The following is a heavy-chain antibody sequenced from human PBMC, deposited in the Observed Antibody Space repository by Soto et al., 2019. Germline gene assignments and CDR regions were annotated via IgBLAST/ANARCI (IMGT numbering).Heavy chain of an antibody. D-gene: IGHD6-25*01. V-gene: IGHV4-39*01. J-gene: IGHJ6*02. CDR1: GGSISSGGYY. Sequence: PSETLSLTCTVSGGSISSGGYYWSWIRQHPGKGLEWIGYIYYSGSTYYNPSLKSRVTISVDTSKNQFSLKLSSVTAADTAVYYCARQEADFYYYYGMDVWGQGTTVTVSS. CDR2: IYYSGST. CDR3: ARQEADFYYYYGMDV.